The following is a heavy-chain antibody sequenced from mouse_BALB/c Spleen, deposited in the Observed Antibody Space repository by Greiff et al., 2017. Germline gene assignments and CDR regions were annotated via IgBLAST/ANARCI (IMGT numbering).Heavy chain of an antibody. J-gene: IGHJ3*01. Sequence: QVQLQQSGPGLVQPSQSLSITCTVSGFSLTSYGVHWVRQSPGKGLEWLGVIWSGGSTDYNAAFISRLSISKDNSKSQVFFKMNSLQADDTAIYYCATRNYYDYLFAYWGQGTLVTVSA. V-gene: IGHV2-4-1*01. CDR2: IWSGGST. CDR3: ATRNYYDYLFAY. D-gene: IGHD2-4*01. CDR1: GFSLTSYG.